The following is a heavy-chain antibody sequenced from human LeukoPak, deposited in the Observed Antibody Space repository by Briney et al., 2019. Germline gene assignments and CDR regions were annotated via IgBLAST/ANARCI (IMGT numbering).Heavy chain of an antibody. Sequence: GGSLRLSCAASGFTFSNYWMSWVRQAPGKGLEWVANIRQGGNEKHYVDSVEGRFTISRDNAKNSLYLQMNSLRAEDTAVYYCARHDNSGYYRFDYWGQGTLVTVSS. CDR1: GFTFSNYW. CDR2: IRQGGNEK. CDR3: ARHDNSGYYRFDY. V-gene: IGHV3-7*01. J-gene: IGHJ4*02. D-gene: IGHD3-22*01.